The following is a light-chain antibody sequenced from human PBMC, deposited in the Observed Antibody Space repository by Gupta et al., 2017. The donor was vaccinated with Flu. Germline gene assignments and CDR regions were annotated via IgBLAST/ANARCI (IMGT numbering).Light chain of an antibody. V-gene: IGKV3-11*01. CDR1: HSVRKY. CDR3: QQRTRGPPEIT. Sequence: TPSQSSGESATLTCRARHSVRKYLAWYEKKQPQAPRRLIYDTSNRSKDTIARSSGSGDGTDDNITIISRDPEDFAVYYCQQRTRGPPEITFGRGTKVDIK. J-gene: IGKJ4*01. CDR2: DTS.